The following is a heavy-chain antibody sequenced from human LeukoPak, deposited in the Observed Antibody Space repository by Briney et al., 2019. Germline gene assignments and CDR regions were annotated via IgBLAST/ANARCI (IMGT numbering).Heavy chain of an antibody. Sequence: PSETLSLTCTVSGGSMNNYFWNWIRQSPDKGLEWIGYVYYSGTTKYNPSLKSRVTISVDLSKSQFSLKLNSPTAADTAVYYCVRESGSYFHYWGPGTQVTVSS. CDR1: GGSMNNYF. D-gene: IGHD1-26*01. V-gene: IGHV4-59*01. CDR3: VRESGSYFHY. CDR2: VYYSGTT. J-gene: IGHJ4*02.